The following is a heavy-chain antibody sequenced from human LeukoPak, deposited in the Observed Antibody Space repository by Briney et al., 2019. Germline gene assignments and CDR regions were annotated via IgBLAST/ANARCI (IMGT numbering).Heavy chain of an antibody. V-gene: IGHV3-53*01. CDR3: AKVRAILLGYFDY. J-gene: IGHJ4*02. CDR2: IYSGGST. Sequence: PGGSLRLSCAASGFIVSSNYMSWVRQAPGKGLEWVSVIYSGGSTYYADSEKGRFTISRDNSKNTLYLQMNSLRAEDTAVYYCAKVRAILLGYFDYWGQGTLVTVSS. CDR1: GFIVSSNY. D-gene: IGHD2-2*01.